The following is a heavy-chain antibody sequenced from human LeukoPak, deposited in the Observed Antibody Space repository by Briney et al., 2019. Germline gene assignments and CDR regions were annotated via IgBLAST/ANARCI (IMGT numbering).Heavy chain of an antibody. CDR1: GGSISSYH. CDR3: ARANQQLSDLDY. Sequence: SETLSLTCTVSGGSISSYHWSWVRQPPGRGLEWIGYIYYSGSANYNPSLKSRVTISVDTSKNQFSLKLTSVTAADTAVYYCARANQQLSDLDYWGQGTLVTVSS. V-gene: IGHV4-59*01. D-gene: IGHD6-13*01. J-gene: IGHJ4*02. CDR2: IYYSGSA.